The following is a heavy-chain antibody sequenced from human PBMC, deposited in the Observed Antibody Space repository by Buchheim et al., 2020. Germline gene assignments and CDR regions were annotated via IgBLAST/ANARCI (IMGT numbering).Heavy chain of an antibody. CDR3: ARGRISSSSSPYYFDY. D-gene: IGHD6-6*01. J-gene: IGHJ4*02. CDR1: GGSFSGYF. V-gene: IGHV4-34*01. Sequence: QVQLQQWGAGLLKPSETLSLTCAVYGGSFSGYFWSWIRQPPGKGLEWIGEIDHSGSINYNPSLKSRVTISVDTSKNQFSLKLSSVTAADTAVYYCARGRISSSSSPYYFDYWGQGTL. CDR2: IDHSGSI.